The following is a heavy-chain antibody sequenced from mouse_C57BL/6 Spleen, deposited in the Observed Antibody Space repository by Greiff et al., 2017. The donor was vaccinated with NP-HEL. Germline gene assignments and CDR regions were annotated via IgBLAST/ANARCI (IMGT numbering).Heavy chain of an antibody. CDR3: ARQNGAMDY. CDR1: GFTFSSYG. Sequence: EVQLVESGGDLVKPGGSLKLSCAASGFTFSSYGMSWVRQTPDKRLEWVATISSGGSYTYYPDSVKGRFTISRDNAKNTLYLQMSRLKSEDTAMYYCARQNGAMDYWGQGTSVTVSS. J-gene: IGHJ4*01. V-gene: IGHV5-6*01. CDR2: ISSGGSYT.